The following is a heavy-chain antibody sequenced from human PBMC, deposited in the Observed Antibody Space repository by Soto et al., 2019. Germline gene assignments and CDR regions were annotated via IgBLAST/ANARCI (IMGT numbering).Heavy chain of an antibody. CDR1: RFTFSYYA. J-gene: IGHJ6*02. CDR2: IYSGGSA. V-gene: IGHV3-53*01. D-gene: IGHD3-22*01. Sequence: PGGSLRLSCAASRFTFSYYAMSWVRQAPGKGLEWVSVIYSGGSAYYADSVKGRFTISRDNSKNTLYLQMNSLRAEDTAVYYCARDYSSSRYYGMDVWGQGTTVTVSS. CDR3: ARDYSSSRYYGMDV.